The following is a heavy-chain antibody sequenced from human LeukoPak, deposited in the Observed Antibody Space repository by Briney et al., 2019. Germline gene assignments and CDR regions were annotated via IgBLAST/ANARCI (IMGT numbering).Heavy chain of an antibody. CDR1: GYTFTGYY. V-gene: IGHV1-2*02. CDR2: INPNSGGT. D-gene: IGHD3-10*01. J-gene: IGHJ4*02. Sequence: ASVKVSCKASGYTFTGYYMHWVRQAPGQGLEWMGWINPNSGGTNYAQKFQGRVTMTRDTSISTAYMELSRLRSDGTAVYYCARAYGSGSYYNYVNFDYWGQGTLVTVSS. CDR3: ARAYGSGSYYNYVNFDY.